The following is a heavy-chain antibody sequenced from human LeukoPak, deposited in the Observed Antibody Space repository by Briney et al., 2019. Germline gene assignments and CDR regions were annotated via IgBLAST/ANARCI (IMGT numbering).Heavy chain of an antibody. CDR1: GYTFTSYY. CDR3: ATLGKTTRRAEASVGY. Sequence: ASVKVSCKASGYTFTSYYMHWVRQAPGQGLEWMGIINPSGGSTSYAQKFQGRVTMTRDTSTSTVYMELSSLRSEDTAVYYCATLGKTTRRAEASVGYWGQGTLVTVSS. CDR2: INPSGGST. V-gene: IGHV1-46*03. D-gene: IGHD4-11*01. J-gene: IGHJ4*02.